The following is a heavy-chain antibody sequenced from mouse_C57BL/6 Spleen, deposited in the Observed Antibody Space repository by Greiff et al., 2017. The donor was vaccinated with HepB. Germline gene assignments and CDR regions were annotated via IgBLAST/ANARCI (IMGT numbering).Heavy chain of an antibody. CDR3: ARKIHYYGSLDY. V-gene: IGHV1-82*01. Sequence: QVQLQQSGPELVKPGASVKISCKASGYAFSSSWMNWVKQRPGKGLEWIGRSYPGDGDTNYNGKFKGKATLTADKSSSTAYMQLSSLTSEDSAVYFCARKIHYYGSLDYWGQGTSVTVSS. D-gene: IGHD1-1*01. CDR2: SYPGDGDT. J-gene: IGHJ4*01. CDR1: GYAFSSSW.